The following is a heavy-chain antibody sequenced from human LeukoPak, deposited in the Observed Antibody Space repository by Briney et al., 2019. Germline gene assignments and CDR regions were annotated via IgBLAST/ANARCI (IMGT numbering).Heavy chain of an antibody. CDR3: AKSPFLSDPYYFDY. CDR1: GFTFSSYA. J-gene: IGHJ4*02. CDR2: ISGSGGNT. V-gene: IGHV3-23*01. D-gene: IGHD2-21*02. Sequence: PGGSLRLSCAASGFTFSSYAMSGVRQAPGKGLEWVSVISGSGGNTYYADSVKGRFTISRDNSKNTLYLQMNSLRAEDTAVYYCAKSPFLSDPYYFDYWGQGTLVTVSS.